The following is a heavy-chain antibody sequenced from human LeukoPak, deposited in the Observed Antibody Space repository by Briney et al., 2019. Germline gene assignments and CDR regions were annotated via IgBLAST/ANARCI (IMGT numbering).Heavy chain of an antibody. Sequence: SETLSLTCAVYGGSFSGYYWSWIRQPPGKGLEWIGEINHSGSINYNPSLKSRVTISVDTSKNQFSLKLSSVTAADTAVYYCARVFYYYYGMDVWGQGTTVAVSS. CDR1: GGSFSGYY. CDR2: INHSGSI. CDR3: ARVFYYYYGMDV. J-gene: IGHJ6*02. V-gene: IGHV4-34*01.